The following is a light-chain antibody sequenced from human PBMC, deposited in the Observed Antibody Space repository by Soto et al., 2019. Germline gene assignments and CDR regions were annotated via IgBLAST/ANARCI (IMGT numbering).Light chain of an antibody. V-gene: IGKV3-20*01. CDR1: ESLNSH. CDR2: DAS. CDR3: QQYGSSGT. J-gene: IGKJ1*01. Sequence: IVLTQSPGTLSWSPGDRATHSCTASESLNSHLAWYKQKPGQPHRLLIYDASNRATGIPDRFSGSGSGTDFTLTISRLEPEDFAVYYCQQYGSSGTFGQGTKVDIK.